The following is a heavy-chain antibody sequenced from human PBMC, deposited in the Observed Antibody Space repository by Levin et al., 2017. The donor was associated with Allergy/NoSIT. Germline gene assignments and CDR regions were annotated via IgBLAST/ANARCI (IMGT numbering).Heavy chain of an antibody. CDR2: ISAYNGNT. D-gene: IGHD3-3*01. Sequence: ASVKVSCKASGYNFTDYGISWVRQAPGQGLEWMGWISAYNGNTNYAQKFQGRVTMTIQTSTNTAYMELRSLRSDDTAVYYCSRVGIDFWGVYQKSWGYMDVWGQGTTVTVSS. CDR3: SRVGIDFWGVYQKSWGYMDV. V-gene: IGHV1-18*01. CDR1: GYNFTDYG. J-gene: IGHJ6*03.